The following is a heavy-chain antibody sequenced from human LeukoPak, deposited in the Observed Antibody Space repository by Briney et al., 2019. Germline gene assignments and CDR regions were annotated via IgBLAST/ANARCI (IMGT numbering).Heavy chain of an antibody. V-gene: IGHV1-24*01. CDR1: GYTLTELS. CDR3: ATGIDGSGSPPGY. D-gene: IGHD3-10*01. J-gene: IGHJ4*02. CDR2: FDPKDGET. Sequence: GASVTVSRKVSGYTLTELSMHWVRQAPGKGLGWMGGFDPKDGETIYAQKFQGRVTMTEDTSTDTAYMELSSLRSEDTAVYYCATGIDGSGSPPGYWGQGTLVTACS.